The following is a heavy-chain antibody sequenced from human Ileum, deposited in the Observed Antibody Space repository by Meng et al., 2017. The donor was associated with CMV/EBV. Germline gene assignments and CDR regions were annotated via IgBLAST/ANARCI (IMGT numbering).Heavy chain of an antibody. V-gene: IGHV3-23*01. Sequence: GESLKISCAASGFTFTGHAMNWVRQAPGKGLEWVSSITGSGGTTYYAESVKGRFTISRDNSKNTLHLQMNSLRAEGTAVYYCAKGAGPYSSSPFFDYWGQGTLVTVSS. CDR2: ITGSGGTT. CDR3: AKGAGPYSSSPFFDY. CDR1: GFTFTGHA. J-gene: IGHJ4*02. D-gene: IGHD6-6*01.